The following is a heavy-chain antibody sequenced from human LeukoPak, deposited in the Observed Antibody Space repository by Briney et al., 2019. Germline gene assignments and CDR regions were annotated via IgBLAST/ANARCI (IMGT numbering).Heavy chain of an antibody. CDR1: GGSFSSYY. Sequence: PSETLSLNCTVSGGSFSSYYWSWIRQPAGKGLEWIGRIYRNDDTYYNPSLKSRVTISVDTSKNQFSLKLSSVTAADTAVYYCARDLMTTVVKGDGYWGQGTLVTVSS. J-gene: IGHJ4*02. CDR3: ARDLMTTVVKGDGY. D-gene: IGHD4-23*01. V-gene: IGHV4-4*07. CDR2: IYRNDDT.